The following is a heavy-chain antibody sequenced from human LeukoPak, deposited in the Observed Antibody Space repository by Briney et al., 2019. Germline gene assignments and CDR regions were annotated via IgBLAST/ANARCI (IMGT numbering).Heavy chain of an antibody. J-gene: IGHJ4*02. CDR2: ISGSGGST. CDR3: AARDNSYYYDSSGSFDY. Sequence: GGSLRLSCAASGFTFSDYYMSWIRQAPGKGLGWVSAISGSGGSTYYADSVKGRFTISRDNSKNTLYLQMNSLRAEDTAVYYCAARDNSYYYDSSGSFDYWGQGTLVTVSS. CDR1: GFTFSDYY. V-gene: IGHV3-23*01. D-gene: IGHD3-22*01.